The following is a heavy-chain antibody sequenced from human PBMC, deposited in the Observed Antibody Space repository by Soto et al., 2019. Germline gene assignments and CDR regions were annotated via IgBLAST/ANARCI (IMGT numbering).Heavy chain of an antibody. D-gene: IGHD6-19*01. J-gene: IGHJ4*02. CDR3: ARDPTIAVAGTLDY. V-gene: IGHV3-23*01. CDR2: ISGSGVNT. Sequence: GGSLRLSCAASGFIFSNYAMSWVRQAPGKGPEWVSSISGSGVNTFYADSVKGRFTISRDNAKNSLYLQMNSLRDEDTAVYYCARDPTIAVAGTLDYWGQGTLVTVSS. CDR1: GFIFSNYA.